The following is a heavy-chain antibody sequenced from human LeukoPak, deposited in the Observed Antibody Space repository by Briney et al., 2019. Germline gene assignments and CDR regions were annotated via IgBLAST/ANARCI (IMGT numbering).Heavy chain of an antibody. CDR1: GFTFSSYE. D-gene: IGHD2-15*01. V-gene: IGHV3-48*03. CDR2: ISGSGSTI. J-gene: IGHJ3*02. CDR3: ARDGYCSGGSCYSADAFDI. Sequence: GGSLRLSCAASGFTFSSYEMNWVRQAPGKGLEWVSYISGSGSTIYYADSVKGRFTISRDNAKNSLYLQMNSLRAEDTAVYYCARDGYCSGGSCYSADAFDIWGQGTMVTVSS.